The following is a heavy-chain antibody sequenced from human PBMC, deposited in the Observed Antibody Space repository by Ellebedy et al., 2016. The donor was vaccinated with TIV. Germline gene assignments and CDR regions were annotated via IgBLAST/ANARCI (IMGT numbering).Heavy chain of an antibody. Sequence: ASVKVSXXASGYTFTGYYMHWVRQAPGQGLEWMGWINPNSGGTNYAQKLQGRVTMTTDTSTSTAYMELRSLRSDDTAVYYCARDGPDYDSSGYYHYWGQGTLVTVSS. CDR3: ARDGPDYDSSGYYHY. CDR2: INPNSGGT. CDR1: GYTFTGYY. J-gene: IGHJ4*02. D-gene: IGHD3-22*01. V-gene: IGHV1-2*02.